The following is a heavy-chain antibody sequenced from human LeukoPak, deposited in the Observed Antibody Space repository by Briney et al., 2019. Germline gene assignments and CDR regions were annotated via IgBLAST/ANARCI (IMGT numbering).Heavy chain of an antibody. V-gene: IGHV4-59*01. CDR1: GDSISSYY. CDR3: ARTYYYDSSGRWAYYYYYMDV. Sequence: SETLSLTCAVSGDSISSYYWSWIRQPPGKGLEWIGYIYYSGSTNYNPSLKSRVTISVDTSKNQFSLKLSSVTAADTAVYYCARTYYYDSSGRWAYYYYYMDVWGKGTTVTVSS. CDR2: IYYSGST. D-gene: IGHD3-22*01. J-gene: IGHJ6*03.